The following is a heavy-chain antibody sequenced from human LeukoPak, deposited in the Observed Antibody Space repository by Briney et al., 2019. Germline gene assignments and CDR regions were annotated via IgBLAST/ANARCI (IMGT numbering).Heavy chain of an antibody. CDR3: ASASIAVAGYFDY. J-gene: IGHJ4*02. D-gene: IGHD6-19*01. Sequence: ASVKVSCKASGYTFTGYYMHWVRQAPGQGLEWMGWINPNSGGTNYAQKFQGRVTMTRDTSISTAYMELSRLRSEDTAVYYCASASIAVAGYFDYWGQGTLVTVSS. V-gene: IGHV1-2*02. CDR2: INPNSGGT. CDR1: GYTFTGYY.